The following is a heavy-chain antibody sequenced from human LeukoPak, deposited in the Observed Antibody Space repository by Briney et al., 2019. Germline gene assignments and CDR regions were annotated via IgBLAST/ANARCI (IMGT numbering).Heavy chain of an antibody. CDR3: ARDGPYSSSSNWFDP. D-gene: IGHD6-6*01. J-gene: IGHJ5*02. V-gene: IGHV4-59*01. CDR2: IYYTGST. Sequence: SETLSLTCTVSGGSIGSYYWSWIRQPPGKGLEWIGYIYYTGSTNFNPSLKSRVTMSVDTSKSQFPLKLSSVTAADTAMYYCARDGPYSSSSNWFDPWGQGTLVTVSS. CDR1: GGSIGSYY.